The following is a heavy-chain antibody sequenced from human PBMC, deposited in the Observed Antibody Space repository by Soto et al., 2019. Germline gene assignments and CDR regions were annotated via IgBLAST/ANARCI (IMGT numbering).Heavy chain of an antibody. V-gene: IGHV1-69*02. J-gene: IGHJ4*02. CDR3: ARGMSRSEMCFDY. Sequence: SVKVSCKASGGTFSSYTISWVRQAPGQGLEWMGRIIPILGIANYAQKFQGRVTITADKSTSTAYMELSSLRSEDTAVYYCARGMSRSEMCFDYWGQGTLVTVSS. D-gene: IGHD3-10*01. CDR2: IIPILGIA. CDR1: GGTFSSYT.